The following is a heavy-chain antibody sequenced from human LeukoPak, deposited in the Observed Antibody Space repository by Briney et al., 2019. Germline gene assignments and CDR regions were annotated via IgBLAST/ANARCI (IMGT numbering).Heavy chain of an antibody. J-gene: IGHJ5*02. CDR2: VNPNSGNT. CDR1: GYTFTGYA. D-gene: IGHD3-22*01. Sequence: ASVKVSCKASGYTFTGYAMNWVRQAPGQGLEWMGWVNPNSGNTGYAQKFQGRVTMTRNTSISTAYMELSSLRSEDTAVYYCARNGHYYDSSGYSWFDPWGQGTLVTVSS. CDR3: ARNGHYYDSSGYSWFDP. V-gene: IGHV1-8*02.